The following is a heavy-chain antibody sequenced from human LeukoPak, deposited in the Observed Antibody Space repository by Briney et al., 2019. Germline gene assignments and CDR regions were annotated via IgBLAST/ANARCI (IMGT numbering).Heavy chain of an antibody. D-gene: IGHD3-10*01. J-gene: IGHJ4*02. V-gene: IGHV4-39*01. CDR3: ARRDYYASAFDY. CDR2: IYYSGNT. CDR1: GVSISSSNSY. Sequence: SETLSLTCTVSGVSISSSNSYWGWIRQPPGKGLEWIGSIYYSGNTYYNASLKSQVSISIDTSKNQFSLRLTSVTAADTAVYYCARRDYYASAFDYWGQGTLVTVSS.